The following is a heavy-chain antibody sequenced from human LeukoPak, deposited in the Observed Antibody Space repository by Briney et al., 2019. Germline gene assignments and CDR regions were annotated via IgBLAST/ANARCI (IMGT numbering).Heavy chain of an antibody. V-gene: IGHV3-21*01. CDR3: ARGREGYSYVYEC. J-gene: IGHJ4*02. CDR1: GFTFSGYS. D-gene: IGHD5-18*01. Sequence: PGESLRLSCAASGFTFSGYSMNWVRQAPGKGVEWVSSISSSSIYIYYADSVKGRFTISRDNAKNSLYLQMNSLRAEDTAVYYCARGREGYSYVYECWGQGTLVTVSS. CDR2: ISSSSIYI.